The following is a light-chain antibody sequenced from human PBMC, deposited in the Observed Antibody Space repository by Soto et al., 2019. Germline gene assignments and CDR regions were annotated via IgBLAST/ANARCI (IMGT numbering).Light chain of an antibody. V-gene: IGLV2-14*01. Sequence: QSALTQPASVSGSPGQSIAISCTGTSSDVGGYNYVSWYQQHPGKAPKLMIHEVSNRPSGVSDRFSGSKSGNTASLTISGLQADDEADYYCSSHTSYSTRVFGTGTKLTAL. CDR1: SSDVGGYNY. CDR2: EVS. J-gene: IGLJ1*01. CDR3: SSHTSYSTRV.